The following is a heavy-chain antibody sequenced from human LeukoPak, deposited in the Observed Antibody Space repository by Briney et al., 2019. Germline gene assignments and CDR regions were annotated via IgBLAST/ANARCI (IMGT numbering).Heavy chain of an antibody. CDR3: AGGEGGGAFDI. D-gene: IGHD3-16*01. CDR2: IYYSGST. CDR1: GGSISSSSYY. Sequence: SETLSLTCTVSGGSISSSSYYWGWIRQPPGRGLEWIGSIYYSGSTYYNPSLKSRVTISVDTSKNQFSLKLSSVTAADTAVYYCAGGEGGGAFDIWGQGTMVTVSS. V-gene: IGHV4-39*07. J-gene: IGHJ3*02.